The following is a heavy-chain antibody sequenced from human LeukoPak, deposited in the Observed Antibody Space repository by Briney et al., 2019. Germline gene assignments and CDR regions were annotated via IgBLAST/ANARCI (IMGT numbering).Heavy chain of an antibody. D-gene: IGHD3-10*01. CDR3: ARDPSMVRGVTDAFDI. CDR2: ISSSSSYI. J-gene: IGHJ3*02. V-gene: IGHV3-21*01. Sequence: PGGSLRLSCAASGFTFSSYSMNWVRQAPGKGLEWVSSISSSSSYIYYADSVKGRSTISRDNAKNSLYLQMNSLRAEDTAVYYCARDPSMVRGVTDAFDIWGQGTMVTVSS. CDR1: GFTFSSYS.